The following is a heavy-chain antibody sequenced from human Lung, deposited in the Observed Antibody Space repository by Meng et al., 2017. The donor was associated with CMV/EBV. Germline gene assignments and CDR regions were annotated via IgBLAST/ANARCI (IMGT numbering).Heavy chain of an antibody. CDR3: ATDKPTSTVNTLFHDYYYGMDD. CDR1: GFTFSRFW. D-gene: IGHD4-17*01. V-gene: IGHV3-7*01. J-gene: IGHJ6*02. Sequence: GGSLKISCAASGFTFSRFWMSWVRQAPGEGLEWVANIKQDGSEKYYVDSVKGRFTISRDNAKNSLYLKMNSLRAEDTAVYYCATDKPTSTVNTLFHDYYYGMDDWGQGTTVTVSS. CDR2: IKQDGSEK.